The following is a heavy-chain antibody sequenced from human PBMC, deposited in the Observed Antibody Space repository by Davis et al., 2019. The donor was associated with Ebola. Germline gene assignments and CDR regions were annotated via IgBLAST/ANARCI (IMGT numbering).Heavy chain of an antibody. Sequence: PGGSLRLSCAASGFTFSSYSMNWVRQAPGKGLEWVSYISSSSSTIYYADSVKGRFTISRDNAKNSLYLQMNSLRDEDTAVYYCARELEDVVVELHYYYMDVWGKGTTVTVSS. J-gene: IGHJ6*03. V-gene: IGHV3-48*02. CDR3: ARELEDVVVELHYYYMDV. D-gene: IGHD2-2*01. CDR1: GFTFSSYS. CDR2: ISSSSSTI.